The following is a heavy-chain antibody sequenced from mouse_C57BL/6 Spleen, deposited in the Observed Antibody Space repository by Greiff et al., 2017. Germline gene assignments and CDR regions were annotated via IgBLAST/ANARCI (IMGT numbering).Heavy chain of an antibody. J-gene: IGHJ4*01. V-gene: IGHV1-55*01. D-gene: IGHD1-1*01. CDR3: ARRGSSSAMDY. CDR2: IYPGSGST. Sequence: VQLQQSGAELVKPGASVKMSCKASGYTFTSYWITWVKQRPGQGLEWIGDIYPGSGSTNYNEKFKSKATLTVDTSSSTAYMQLSSLTSEDSAVYYCARRGSSSAMDYWGQGTTLTVSS. CDR1: GYTFTSYW.